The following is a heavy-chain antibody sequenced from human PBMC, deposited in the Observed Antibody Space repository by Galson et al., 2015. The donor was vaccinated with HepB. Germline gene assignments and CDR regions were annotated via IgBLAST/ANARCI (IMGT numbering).Heavy chain of an antibody. CDR3: ARETGTFSSLGAFDI. CDR2: ISSDGTHK. J-gene: IGHJ3*02. CDR1: GFTFSGYG. Sequence: SLRLSCAASGFTFSGYGMHWVRQAPGKGLEWVTFISSDGTHKYYADSVKGRFTISRDNSKDTLYLQMNSLRLEDTAIYYCARETGTFSSLGAFDIWGQGTMVPVSS. V-gene: IGHV3-30*03. D-gene: IGHD3-16*01.